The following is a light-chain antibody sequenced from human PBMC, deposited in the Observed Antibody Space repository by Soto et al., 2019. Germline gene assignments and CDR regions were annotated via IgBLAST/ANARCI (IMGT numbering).Light chain of an antibody. J-gene: IGKJ1*01. Sequence: EVVMTQSPGTLSVSLGEGATLSCRASQSVGGYLARYQQKPGQAPRLLIYDASTRAPGIPARFSGSGSGTEFTLPISSLQPEAFATYYCQQYGSSPRTFGQGTTVDTK. CDR2: DAS. CDR1: QSVGGY. V-gene: IGKV3D-15*01. CDR3: QQYGSSPRT.